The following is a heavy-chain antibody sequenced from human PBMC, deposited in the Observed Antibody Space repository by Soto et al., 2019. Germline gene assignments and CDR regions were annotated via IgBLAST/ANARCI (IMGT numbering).Heavy chain of an antibody. D-gene: IGHD3-10*01. CDR1: GGSFSGYY. J-gene: IGHJ4*02. CDR2: INHRGST. V-gene: IGHV4-34*01. CDR3: AGSGSSIYFDY. Sequence: LETLSLTCGVYGGSFSGYYWKWIRQPPGKGPEWIGEINHRGSTNYNPSLKSRVTISIDTSKNQFSLKLSSVTAADTAVYYCAGSGSSIYFDYWGQGALVTVSS.